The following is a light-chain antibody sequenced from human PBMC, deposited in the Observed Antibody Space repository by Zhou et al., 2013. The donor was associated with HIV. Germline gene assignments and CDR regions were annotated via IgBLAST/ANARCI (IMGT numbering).Light chain of an antibody. CDR2: GAS. CDR1: QSVSSSY. V-gene: IGKV3-20*01. Sequence: EIVLTQSPGTLSLSPGERATLSCRASQSVSSSYLAWYQQKPGQAPRLLIYGASSRATGIPDRFSGSGSGTEFTLTINSLQSEDFAVYYCQQYNNWPFT. J-gene: IGKJ3*01. CDR3: QQYNNWPFT.